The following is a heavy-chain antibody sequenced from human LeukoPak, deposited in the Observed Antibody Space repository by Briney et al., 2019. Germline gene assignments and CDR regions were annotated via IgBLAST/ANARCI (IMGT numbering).Heavy chain of an antibody. CDR3: ARNKRGDY. J-gene: IGHJ4*02. V-gene: IGHV3-7*01. CDR2: IKQDGSEE. CDR1: GFTFSNYW. D-gene: IGHD1/OR15-1a*01. Sequence: GGSPRLSCAASGFTFSNYWMSWVRQVPGKGLEWVANIKQDGSEENYVDSVKGRFTISRDNAKSSLYLQMNSLRAEDRAVYYCARNKRGDYWGRGALVTVSS.